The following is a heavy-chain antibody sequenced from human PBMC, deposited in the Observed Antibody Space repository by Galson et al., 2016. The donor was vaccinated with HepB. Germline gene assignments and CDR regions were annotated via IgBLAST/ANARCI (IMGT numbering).Heavy chain of an antibody. CDR2: IHHSGGT. V-gene: IGHV4-28*01. Sequence: ETLSLTCAVSGCSLSENYWWGWIRQPPGRGLEWIGYIHHSGGTFYTPSHKSRVTMAVDTSKNQFSLKLSSVTAADTAMYYCARRSTYGDYDYWGQGILVTVSS. CDR3: ARRSTYGDYDY. D-gene: IGHD4-17*01. J-gene: IGHJ4*02. CDR1: GCSLSENYW.